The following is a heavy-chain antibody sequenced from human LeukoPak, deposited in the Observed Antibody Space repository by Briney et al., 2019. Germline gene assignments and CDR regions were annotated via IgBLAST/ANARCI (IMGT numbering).Heavy chain of an antibody. CDR3: ARSPSQRLRLGELSLWLPLRYYMDV. CDR1: GYTFTGYY. J-gene: IGHJ6*03. V-gene: IGHV1-46*01. CDR2: INPSGGST. Sequence: ASVTVSCKASGYTFTGYYMHWVRQAPGQGLEWMGIINPSGGSTSYAQKFQGRVTMTRDTSTSTVYMELSSLRSEDTAVYYCARSPSQRLRLGELSLWLPLRYYMDVWGKGTTVTVSS. D-gene: IGHD3-16*02.